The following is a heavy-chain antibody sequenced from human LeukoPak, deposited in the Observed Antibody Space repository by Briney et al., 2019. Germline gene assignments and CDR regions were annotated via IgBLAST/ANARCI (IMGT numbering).Heavy chain of an antibody. D-gene: IGHD6-19*01. CDR1: GFTFSSYA. CDR2: ISGSGGST. V-gene: IGHV3-23*01. J-gene: IGHJ4*02. CDR3: ARSPLSSGWAYYFDY. Sequence: GGSLRLSCAASGFTFSSYAMSWVRQAPGKGLEWVSAISGSGGSTYYADSVKGRFTISRDNSKNTLYLQMNSLRAEDTAVYYCARSPLSSGWAYYFDYWGQGTLVTVSS.